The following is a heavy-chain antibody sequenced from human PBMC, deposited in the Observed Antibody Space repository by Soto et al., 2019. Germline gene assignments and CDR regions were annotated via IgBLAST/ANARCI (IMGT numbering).Heavy chain of an antibody. CDR3: ARDGSDLGYCSSPSCYEDS. V-gene: IGHV3-33*01. D-gene: IGHD2-2*01. Sequence: QVQLVESGGGVVQPGRSLRLSCAASGFTFSSYGMHWVRQAPGKGLEWVAVIWYDGSNKYYADSVKGRFTISRDNSKNTLYLQMNSLRAEDTAVYYCARDGSDLGYCSSPSCYEDSWGQGTLVTVSS. CDR1: GFTFSSYG. J-gene: IGHJ4*02. CDR2: IWYDGSNK.